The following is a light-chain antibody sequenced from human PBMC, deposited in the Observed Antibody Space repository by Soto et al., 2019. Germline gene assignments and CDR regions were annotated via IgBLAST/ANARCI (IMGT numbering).Light chain of an antibody. Sequence: QSVLIQPPSVSGTPGQRVTISCSGRSSSIGSSSANWYQQLPGAAPRLLIYSDNQRPSRVPDRFSGSRSGTSASLAISGLQSEDEADYYCAAWDDILNGWMFGGGTKLTVL. CDR1: SSSIGSSS. CDR3: AAWDDILNGWM. J-gene: IGLJ3*02. V-gene: IGLV1-44*01. CDR2: SDN.